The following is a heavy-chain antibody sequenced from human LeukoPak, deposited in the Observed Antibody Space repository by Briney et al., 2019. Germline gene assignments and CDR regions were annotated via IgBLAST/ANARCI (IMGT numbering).Heavy chain of an antibody. J-gene: IGHJ4*02. CDR1: GISFTSYW. D-gene: IGHD5-12*01. Sequence: GGSLRLSCAASGISFTSYWMSWVRQAPGKGLEWVANINQDGSTQNYVDSVKGRFTISRDNTKRSLYLQMNSLRAEDTAIYYCARGAEDRVYWGQGTLVTVSS. CDR3: ARGAEDRVY. CDR2: INQDGSTQ. V-gene: IGHV3-7*01.